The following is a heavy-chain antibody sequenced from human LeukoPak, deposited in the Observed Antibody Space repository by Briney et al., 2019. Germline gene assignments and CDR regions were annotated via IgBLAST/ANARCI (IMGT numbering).Heavy chain of an antibody. CDR2: INAGNGNT. D-gene: IGHD3-10*01. CDR1: AYTFTSYA. Sequence: GASVKVSCKASAYTFTSYAVHWVRQAPGQRLEWMGWINAGNGNTKYSQKFQGRVTITRDTSASTAYMELSSLRSEDTAVYYCATNLWFGELWFDYWGQGTLVTVSS. CDR3: ATNLWFGELWFDY. V-gene: IGHV1-3*01. J-gene: IGHJ4*02.